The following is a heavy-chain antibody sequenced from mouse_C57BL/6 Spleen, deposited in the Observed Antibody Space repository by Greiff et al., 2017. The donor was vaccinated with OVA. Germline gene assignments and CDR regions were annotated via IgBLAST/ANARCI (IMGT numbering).Heavy chain of an antibody. CDR1: GFSFNTYA. CDR3: VRRGFAY. CDR2: IRSKSNNYAT. Sequence: LGDAGGGLVQPKGSLKLSCAASGFSFNTYAMNWVRQAPGKGLEWVARIRSKSNNYATYYADSVKDRFTISRDDSESMLYLQMNNLKTEDTAMYYCVRRGFAYWGQGTLVTVSA. V-gene: IGHV10-1*01. J-gene: IGHJ3*01.